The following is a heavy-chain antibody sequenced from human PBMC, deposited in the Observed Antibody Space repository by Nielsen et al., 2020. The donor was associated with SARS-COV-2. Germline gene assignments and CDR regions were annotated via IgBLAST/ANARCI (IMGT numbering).Heavy chain of an antibody. CDR2: INHSGST. Sequence: SETLSLTCAVYGGSFSGYYWSWIRQPPGKGLEWIGEINHSGSTNYNPSLKSRVTISVDTSKNQFSLQLNSVTAADTAVYYCARDHHYWSRIDYWGQGTLVTVSS. J-gene: IGHJ4*02. CDR1: GGSFSGYY. CDR3: ARDHHYWSRIDY. V-gene: IGHV4-34*01. D-gene: IGHD1-14*01.